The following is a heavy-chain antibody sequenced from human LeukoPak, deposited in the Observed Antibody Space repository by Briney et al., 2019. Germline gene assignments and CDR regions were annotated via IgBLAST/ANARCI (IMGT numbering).Heavy chain of an antibody. Sequence: SETLSLTCAVYGGSFSGYYWSWIRQPPGKGLEWIGEINHSGSTNYNPSLKSRVTISVDTSKNQFSLKLSSVTAADTAVYYCARGGGCSYGYEDYWGQGTLVTVSS. J-gene: IGHJ4*02. D-gene: IGHD5-18*01. CDR1: GGSFSGYY. V-gene: IGHV4-34*01. CDR2: INHSGST. CDR3: ARGGGCSYGYEDY.